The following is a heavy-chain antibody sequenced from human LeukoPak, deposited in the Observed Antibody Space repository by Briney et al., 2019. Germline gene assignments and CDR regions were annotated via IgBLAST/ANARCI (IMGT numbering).Heavy chain of an antibody. Sequence: GGSLRLSCAASGFTFRSYAMGWVRQAPGKGLEWVSAISGSGGSTYYADSVKGRFTISRDNSKNTLYLQMNSLRAEDTAVYYCAKDRLRFLEWLSDIKDAFDIWGQGTMVTVSS. CDR3: AKDRLRFLEWLSDIKDAFDI. D-gene: IGHD3-3*01. J-gene: IGHJ3*02. CDR1: GFTFRSYA. CDR2: ISGSGGST. V-gene: IGHV3-23*01.